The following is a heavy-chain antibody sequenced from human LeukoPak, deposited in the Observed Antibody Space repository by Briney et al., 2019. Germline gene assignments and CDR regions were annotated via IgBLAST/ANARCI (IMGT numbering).Heavy chain of an antibody. J-gene: IGHJ4*02. D-gene: IGHD6-13*01. V-gene: IGHV3-23*01. CDR1: GFTFSSYA. Sequence: PGGSLRLSCAASGFTFSSYAMSWVRQAPGKGLEWVSAISGSGGSTYYADSVKGRFTISRDNSKNTLYLQMNSLRAEDTAVYYCAKATSSSWYAGMRDYWGQGTLVTVSS. CDR2: ISGSGGST. CDR3: AKATSSSWYAGMRDY.